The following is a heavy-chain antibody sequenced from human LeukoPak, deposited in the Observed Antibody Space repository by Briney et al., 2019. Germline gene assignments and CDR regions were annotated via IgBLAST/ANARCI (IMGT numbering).Heavy chain of an antibody. V-gene: IGHV1-2*06. D-gene: IGHD3-16*02. J-gene: IGHJ3*02. CDR1: GYTFTGYY. Sequence: ASVKVSCKASGYTFTGYYMHWVRQAPGQGLEWMGRINPNSGGTNYAQKFQGRVTMTRDTPISTAYMELSRLRSDDTAVYYCARDRVSSLANNFDIWGQGTMVTVSS. CDR2: INPNSGGT. CDR3: ARDRVSSLANNFDI.